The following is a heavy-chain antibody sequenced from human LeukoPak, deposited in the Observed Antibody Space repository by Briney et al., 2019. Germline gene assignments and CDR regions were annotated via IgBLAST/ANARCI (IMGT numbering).Heavy chain of an antibody. CDR2: IYYSGST. Sequence: SETLSLTCTVSGGSISSYYWSWIRQPSGKGLEWIGYIYYSGSTNYNPSLKSRVTISVDTSKNQFSLKLSSVTAADTAVYYCARGAYTAMDYWGQGTLVTVSS. D-gene: IGHD5-18*01. CDR1: GGSISSYY. V-gene: IGHV4-59*01. J-gene: IGHJ4*02. CDR3: ARGAYTAMDY.